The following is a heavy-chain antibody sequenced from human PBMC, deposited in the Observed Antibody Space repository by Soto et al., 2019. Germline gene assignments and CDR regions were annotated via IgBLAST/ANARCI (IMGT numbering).Heavy chain of an antibody. CDR1: GASLNKNDYY. Sequence: TLSLTCTVSGASLNKNDYYWGWIRQTPGKGLEWIGYVYYSGTTDYIPSLKSRLSMSIDKSQNQFTLKLNSVTAADTATYYCARMSYFYDKWYFDLWGRGTLVTVSS. CDR2: VYYSGTT. J-gene: IGHJ2*01. D-gene: IGHD3-22*01. CDR3: ARMSYFYDKWYFDL. V-gene: IGHV4-30-4*01.